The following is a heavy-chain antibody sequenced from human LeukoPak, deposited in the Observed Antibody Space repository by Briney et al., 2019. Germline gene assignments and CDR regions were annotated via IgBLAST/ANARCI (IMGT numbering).Heavy chain of an antibody. V-gene: IGHV3-23*01. CDR1: GFTFSSYA. CDR2: FLSDGRI. J-gene: IGHJ3*02. Sequence: GGSLRLSCAASGFTFSSYAMSWVRQAPGKGLEWVSDFLSDGRIYYADSVKGRFTISKDNSQNTVNLQMDNLRAEDTATYYCGSYRRAYDIWGQGTVVTVAS. D-gene: IGHD1-26*01. CDR3: GSYRRAYDI.